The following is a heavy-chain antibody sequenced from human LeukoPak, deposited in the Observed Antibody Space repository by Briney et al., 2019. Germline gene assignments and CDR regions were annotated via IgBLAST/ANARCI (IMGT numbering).Heavy chain of an antibody. Sequence: VSVKVSCKASGYTFTSYGISWVRQAPGQGLEWMGWISAYNGNTNYAQKLQGRVTMTTDTSTSTAYMELRSLRSDDTAVYYCARGDYYYGYNWFDPWGQGTLVTVSS. CDR3: ARGDYYYGYNWFDP. J-gene: IGHJ5*02. CDR2: ISAYNGNT. D-gene: IGHD3-10*01. CDR1: GYTFTSYG. V-gene: IGHV1-18*01.